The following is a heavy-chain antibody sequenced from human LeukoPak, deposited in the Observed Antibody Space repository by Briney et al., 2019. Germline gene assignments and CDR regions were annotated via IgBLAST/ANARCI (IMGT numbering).Heavy chain of an antibody. V-gene: IGHV3-66*01. CDR2: IYSGGST. Sequence: GGSLRLSCAASGFTVSSNYMSWVRQAPGRGLEWVSVIYSGGSTYYADSVKGRFTISRDNSKNTLYLQMNSLRAEDTAVYYCARVFGEPDAFDIWGQGTMVTVSS. CDR3: ARVFGEPDAFDI. D-gene: IGHD3-10*01. CDR1: GFTVSSNY. J-gene: IGHJ3*02.